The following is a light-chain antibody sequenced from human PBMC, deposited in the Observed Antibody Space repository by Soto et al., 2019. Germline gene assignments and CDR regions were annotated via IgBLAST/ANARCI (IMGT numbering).Light chain of an antibody. J-gene: IGKJ4*01. CDR1: QDISNY. CDR3: QQYDNLPLT. CDR2: DAS. Sequence: DIPMTQSPSSLSASVGDRVTITCQASQDISNYLNWYQQKPGKAPKLLIYDASNLETGVPSRFSGRGSGTDFTFTISSLQPEDIATYYCQQYDNLPLTFGGGNKVEIK. V-gene: IGKV1-33*01.